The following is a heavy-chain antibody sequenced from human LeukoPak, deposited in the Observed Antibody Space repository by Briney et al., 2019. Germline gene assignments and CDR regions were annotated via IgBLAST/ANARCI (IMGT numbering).Heavy chain of an antibody. CDR2: ISSSSSTI. D-gene: IGHD5-18*01. CDR3: ARVGIQRYYMXV. V-gene: IGHV3-48*01. Sequence: GGSLRLSCAASGFTFSSYSMNWVRQAPGKGLEWVSYISSSSSTIYYAYSVKGRFTISRDNAKNSLYLQMNSLRAEDTAVYYCARVGIQRYYMXVWGXGTTVTVSS. CDR1: GFTFSSYS. J-gene: IGHJ6*03.